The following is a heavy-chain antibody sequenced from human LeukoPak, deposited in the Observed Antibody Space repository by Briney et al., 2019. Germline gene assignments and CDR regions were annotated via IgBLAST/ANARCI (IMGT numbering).Heavy chain of an antibody. D-gene: IGHD1-26*01. V-gene: IGHV3-30*01. CDR1: GFTFSSYA. CDR2: ISYDGSNK. J-gene: IGHJ4*02. Sequence: SGGSLRLSCAASGFTFSSYAMHWVRQAPGKGLEWVAVISYDGSNKYYADSVKGRFTISRDNSKNTLYLQMNSLRAEDTAVYYCARDQGGSYPPFDYWGQGTLVTVSS. CDR3: ARDQGGSYPPFDY.